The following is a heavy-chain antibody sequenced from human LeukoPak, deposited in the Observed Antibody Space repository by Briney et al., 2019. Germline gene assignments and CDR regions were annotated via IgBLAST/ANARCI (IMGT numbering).Heavy chain of an antibody. D-gene: IGHD3-22*01. V-gene: IGHV3-30*18. CDR3: AKDLTKYYYDSSGYYRPDY. CDR1: GFTFSSYG. J-gene: IGHJ4*02. Sequence: GRSLRLSCAASGFTFSSYGMHWVRQAPGKGLEWVAVISYDGSNKYYADSVKGRFTISRDNSKNTLYLQMNSLRAEDTAVYYCAKDLTKYYYDSSGYYRPDYWGQGTLVTVSS. CDR2: ISYDGSNK.